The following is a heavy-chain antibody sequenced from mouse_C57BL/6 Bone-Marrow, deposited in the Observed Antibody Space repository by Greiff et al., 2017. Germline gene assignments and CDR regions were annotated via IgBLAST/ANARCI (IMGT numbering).Heavy chain of an antibody. J-gene: IGHJ4*01. CDR1: GFTFSSYT. V-gene: IGHV5-9*01. CDR2: ISGGGGNT. Sequence: EVQLVESGGGLVKPGGSLKLSCAASGFTFSSYTMSWVRQTPEKRLEWVATISGGGGNTYYPDSVKGRFTISRDNAKNTLYLQMSSLRSEDTALYYCARRGYYSNPYAMDYWGQGTSVTVSS. CDR3: ARRGYYSNPYAMDY. D-gene: IGHD2-5*01.